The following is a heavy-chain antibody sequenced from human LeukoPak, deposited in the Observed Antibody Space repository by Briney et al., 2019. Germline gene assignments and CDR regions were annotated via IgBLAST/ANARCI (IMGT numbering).Heavy chain of an antibody. Sequence: ASVKVSCKASGGTFSSYAISWVRQAPAQGLEWMGRIIPILGIANYAQKFQGRVTITADKSTSTAYMELSSLRSEDTAVYYCARDPPHYYDSSGYYWIDYWGQGTLVTVSS. CDR2: IIPILGIA. CDR1: GGTFSSYA. D-gene: IGHD3-22*01. J-gene: IGHJ4*02. CDR3: ARDPPHYYDSSGYYWIDY. V-gene: IGHV1-69*04.